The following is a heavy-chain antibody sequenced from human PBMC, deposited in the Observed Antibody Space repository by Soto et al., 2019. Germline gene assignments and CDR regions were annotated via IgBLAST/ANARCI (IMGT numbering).Heavy chain of an antibody. V-gene: IGHV3-48*01. CDR2: INSGSSTI. CDR3: ARDKPRSGYEKFDY. CDR1: GFTFSSYS. Sequence: EVQLVESGGGLVQPGGSLRLSCAASGFTFSSYSMNWVRQAPGKGLEWVSYINSGSSTIYYADSVKGRFTISRDNAKNSLYLQLNSLRAEDTAVYYCARDKPRSGYEKFDYWGQGTLLTVSS. J-gene: IGHJ4*02. D-gene: IGHD3-3*01.